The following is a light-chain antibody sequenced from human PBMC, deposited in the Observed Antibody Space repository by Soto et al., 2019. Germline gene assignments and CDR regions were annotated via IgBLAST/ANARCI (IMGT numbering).Light chain of an antibody. CDR2: EVS. CDR3: SSYTGSSTHV. CDR1: NSDVGGYNY. J-gene: IGLJ1*01. Sequence: VLTQPASVSGSPGQSITISCTGTNSDVGGYNYVSWYQQHPGKAPKLMIYEVSNRPSGVSNRFSASKSGNTASLTISGLQAEDEADYYCSSYTGSSTHVFGTGTRSPS. V-gene: IGLV2-14*01.